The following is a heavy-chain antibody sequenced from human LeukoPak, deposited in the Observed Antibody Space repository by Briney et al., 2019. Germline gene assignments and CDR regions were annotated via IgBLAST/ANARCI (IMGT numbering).Heavy chain of an antibody. V-gene: IGHV1-18*01. J-gene: IGHJ4*02. D-gene: IGHD6-6*01. CDR3: ARDDLAARPHDY. CDR2: ISAYNGNT. Sequence: ASVKVSCKASGYTFTSYGISWVRQAPGQGLEWMGWISAYNGNTNYAQKLQGRVTMTTDTSASTAYMELRSLRSDDTAVYYCARDDLAARPHDYWGQGTLVTVSS. CDR1: GYTFTSYG.